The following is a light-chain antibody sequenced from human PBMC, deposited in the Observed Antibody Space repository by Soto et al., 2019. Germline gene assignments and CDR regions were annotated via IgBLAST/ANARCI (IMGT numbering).Light chain of an antibody. CDR2: ASS. V-gene: IGKV1-6*01. J-gene: IGKJ4*01. CDR1: QGIKKD. Sequence: AIQMTQSPSSLSASVGDRVTITCRASQGIKKDLGWYQQKPGKAPKLLMYASSTLQSGVPSRFSGSGYGTDFTLPISSLQPEDFATYFCQQDYTYPLTFGGGTKVELK. CDR3: QQDYTYPLT.